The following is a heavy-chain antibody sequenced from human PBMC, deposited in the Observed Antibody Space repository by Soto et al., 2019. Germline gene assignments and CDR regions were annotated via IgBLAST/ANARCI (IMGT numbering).Heavy chain of an antibody. D-gene: IGHD1-1*01. CDR1: GYTFTSYA. V-gene: IGHV7-4-1*01. J-gene: IGHJ6*02. CDR3: ARDFLQSYYYYYYGMDV. CDR2: INTNTGNP. Sequence: ASVKVSCKASGYTFTSYAMNWVRQAPGQGLEWMGWINTNTGNPTYSQGFTGRFVFSLDTSVSTAYLQICSLKAEDTAVYFCARDFLQSYYYYYYGMDVWGQGTTVTVSS.